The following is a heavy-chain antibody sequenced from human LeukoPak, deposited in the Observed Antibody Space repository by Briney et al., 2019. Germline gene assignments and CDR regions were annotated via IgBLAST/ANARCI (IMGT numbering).Heavy chain of an antibody. Sequence: SETLSLTCTVSGGSTSSYYWSWIRQPPGKGLEWIGYIYYSGSTNYNPSLKSRVTISVDTSKNQFSLKLSSVTAADTAVYYCARVGTYGSGSYLSWLDYWGQGTLVTVSS. CDR1: GGSTSSYY. J-gene: IGHJ4*02. D-gene: IGHD3-10*01. CDR3: ARVGTYGSGSYLSWLDY. CDR2: IYYSGST. V-gene: IGHV4-59*01.